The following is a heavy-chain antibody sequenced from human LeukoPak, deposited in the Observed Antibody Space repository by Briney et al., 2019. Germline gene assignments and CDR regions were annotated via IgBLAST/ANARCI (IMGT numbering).Heavy chain of an antibody. CDR2: IHRDGRT. J-gene: IGHJ4*02. D-gene: IGHD3-9*01. CDR3: GKTDIYFNPIDY. CDR1: GVSISSSEW. V-gene: IGHV4-4*02. Sequence: SGTLSLTCAVSGVSISSSEWWIWVRQPPGQGLEWIGEIHRDGRTRYNPSLKSRVTMSTDYSKNQFSLKVSSVTAADTAIYYCGKTDIYFNPIDYWGPGSLVTVSS.